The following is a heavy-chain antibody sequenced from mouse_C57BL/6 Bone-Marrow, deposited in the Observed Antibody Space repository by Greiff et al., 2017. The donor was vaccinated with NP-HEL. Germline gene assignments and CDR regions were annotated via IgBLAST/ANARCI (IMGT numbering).Heavy chain of an antibody. CDR2: IWSGGSK. Sequence: VQGVESGPGLVQPSQSLSITCTVSGFSLTSYGVHWVRQSPGKGLEWLGVIWSGGSKDYNAAFISRLSISKDNSKSQVFFKMNSLQADDTAIYYCARNWVTTVVGDYFDYWGQGTTLTVSS. V-gene: IGHV2-2*01. CDR1: GFSLTSYG. CDR3: ARNWVTTVVGDYFDY. J-gene: IGHJ2*01. D-gene: IGHD1-1*01.